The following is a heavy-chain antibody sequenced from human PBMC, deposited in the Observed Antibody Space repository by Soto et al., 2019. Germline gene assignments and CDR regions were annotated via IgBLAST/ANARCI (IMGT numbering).Heavy chain of an antibody. V-gene: IGHV2-70*17. J-gene: IGHJ4*02. CDR1: GFSLTTSGMC. CDR2: IDWDDDK. CDR3: ARSRFQSGSFYFDY. Sequence: SGPTLVNPTQTLTLTCTFSGFSLTTSGMCVSRIRQPPGKAMEWLARIDWDDDKFYSTSLKTRLTISKDTSKNQVVLTMTNMDPVDTATYYCARSRFQSGSFYFDYWGQGPLVTVS. D-gene: IGHD1-26*01.